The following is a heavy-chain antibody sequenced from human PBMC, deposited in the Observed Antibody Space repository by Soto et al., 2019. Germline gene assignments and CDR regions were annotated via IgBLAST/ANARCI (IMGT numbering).Heavy chain of an antibody. CDR3: AKLRGPESYFDY. CDR2: ISYDGSNK. V-gene: IGHV3-30*18. Sequence: HPGGSLRLSCAASGFTFSSYGMHWVRQAPGKGLEWVAVISYDGSNKYYADSVKGRFTISRDNSKNTLYLQMNSLRAEDTAVYYCAKLRGPESYFDYWGQGTLVTVSS. J-gene: IGHJ4*02. CDR1: GFTFSSYG.